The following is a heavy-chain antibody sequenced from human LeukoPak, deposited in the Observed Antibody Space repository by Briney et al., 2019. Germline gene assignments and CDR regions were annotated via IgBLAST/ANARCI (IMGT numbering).Heavy chain of an antibody. J-gene: IGHJ3*02. D-gene: IGHD5-18*01. CDR1: GGTFSSYA. Sequence: ASVKVSCKASGGTFSSYAISWVRQAPGQGLEWMGMIIPILGIANYAQKFQGRVTITADKSTSTAYMELSSLRSEDTAVYYCARDIDTAPPHAFDIWGQGTMVTVSS. CDR2: IIPILGIA. V-gene: IGHV1-69*04. CDR3: ARDIDTAPPHAFDI.